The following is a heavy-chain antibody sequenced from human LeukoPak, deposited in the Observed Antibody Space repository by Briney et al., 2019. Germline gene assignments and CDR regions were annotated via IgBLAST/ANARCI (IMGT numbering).Heavy chain of an antibody. CDR1: GGSIGSGGYY. V-gene: IGHV4-31*11. Sequence: SQTLSLTCAVSGGSIGSGGYYWSWIRHQPGKGLEWIGYIYSSGSTDYNPSLKSRLAISVDTPKNQFSLKVTSVTAADMAVYYCARGRSAAGNFDYWGQGTLVTVSS. CDR3: ARGRSAAGNFDY. J-gene: IGHJ4*02. CDR2: IYSSGST. D-gene: IGHD6-13*01.